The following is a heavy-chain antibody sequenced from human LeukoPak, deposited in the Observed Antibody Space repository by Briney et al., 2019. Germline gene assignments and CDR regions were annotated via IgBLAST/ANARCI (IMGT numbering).Heavy chain of an antibody. CDR3: AKGPPTYYDFWSGFGDY. CDR2: IRGSGGST. V-gene: IGHV3-23*01. D-gene: IGHD3-3*01. J-gene: IGHJ4*02. CDR1: GFTFSSYA. Sequence: TGGSLRLSCAASGFTFSSYAMSWVRQAPGKGLEWVSAIRGSGGSTYYADSVKGRFTISRDNSKNTLYLQMNSLRAEDTAVYYCAKGPPTYYDFWSGFGDYWGQGTLVTVSS.